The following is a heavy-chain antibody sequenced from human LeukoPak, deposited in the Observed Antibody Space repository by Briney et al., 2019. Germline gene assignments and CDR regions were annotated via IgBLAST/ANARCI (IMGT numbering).Heavy chain of an antibody. Sequence: TSETLSLTCTVSGGSISSYYWSWVRQPPGKGLEWIGYIHYSGSTNYNPSLKSRVTISVDTSKNQVSLKLSSVTAADTALYYCAREGGGYGLDVWGQGTTVTVSS. CDR2: IHYSGST. D-gene: IGHD3-10*01. CDR1: GGSISSYY. J-gene: IGHJ6*02. V-gene: IGHV4-59*12. CDR3: AREGGGYGLDV.